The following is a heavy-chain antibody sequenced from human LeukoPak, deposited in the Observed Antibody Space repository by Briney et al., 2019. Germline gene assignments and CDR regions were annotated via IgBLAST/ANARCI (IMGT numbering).Heavy chain of an antibody. Sequence: PGGSLRLSCAASGFTFDDYAMHWVRQAPGKGLEWVSLISWDGGSTYYADSVKGRFTISRDNSKNSLYLQMNSLRAEDTALYYCAKERNLGYCSSTSCYGDAFDIWGQGTMVTVSS. CDR2: ISWDGGST. J-gene: IGHJ3*02. CDR1: GFTFDDYA. V-gene: IGHV3-43D*03. CDR3: AKERNLGYCSSTSCYGDAFDI. D-gene: IGHD2-2*01.